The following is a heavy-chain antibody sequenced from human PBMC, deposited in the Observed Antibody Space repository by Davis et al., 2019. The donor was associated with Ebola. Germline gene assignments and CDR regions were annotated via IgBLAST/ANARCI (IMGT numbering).Heavy chain of an antibody. Sequence: SETLSLTCSVSGGSISTSRYYWVWIRQPTGKGLEWIGTISYRGDTSYNPSLKSRVTLSVDTSKNQFSLKVASVTAADTAVYYCARQDIVVAVLADSWGQGALVTVSS. V-gene: IGHV4-39*01. CDR2: ISYRGDT. D-gene: IGHD2-15*01. CDR3: ARQDIVVAVLADS. CDR1: GGSISTSRYY. J-gene: IGHJ4*02.